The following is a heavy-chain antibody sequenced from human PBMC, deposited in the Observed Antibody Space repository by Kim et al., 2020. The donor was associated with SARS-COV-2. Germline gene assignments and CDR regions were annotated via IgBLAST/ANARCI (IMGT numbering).Heavy chain of an antibody. CDR1: GGTFSSYA. Sequence: SVKVSCKASGGTFSSYAISWVRQAPGQGLEWMGGIIPIFGTANYAQKFQGRVTITADESTSTDYMELSSLRSEDTAVYYCARTHWQQLTNYYYYGMDVWGQGTTVTVSS. D-gene: IGHD6-13*01. V-gene: IGHV1-69*13. CDR3: ARTHWQQLTNYYYYGMDV. CDR2: IIPIFGTA. J-gene: IGHJ6*02.